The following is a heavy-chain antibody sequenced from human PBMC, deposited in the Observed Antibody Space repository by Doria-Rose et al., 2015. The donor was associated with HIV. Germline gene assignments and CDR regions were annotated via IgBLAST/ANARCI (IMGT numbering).Heavy chain of an antibody. CDR1: GVSLSSPGMG. D-gene: IGHD6-13*01. CDR2: NFSDDER. CDR3: ARIKSSRWYHKYYFDF. Sequence: QVQLVQSGPVLVKPTETLTLTCTVSGVSLSSPGMGVSWIRQPPGKALEWLGNNFSDDERSYKTSLNSRLTISRGTSKSQVVLTMTDMDPVDTATYYCARIKSSRWYHKYYFDFWGQGTLVIVSA. J-gene: IGHJ4*02. V-gene: IGHV2-26*01.